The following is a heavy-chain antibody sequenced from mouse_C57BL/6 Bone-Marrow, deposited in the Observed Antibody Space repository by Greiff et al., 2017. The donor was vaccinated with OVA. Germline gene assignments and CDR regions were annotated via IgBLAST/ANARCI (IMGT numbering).Heavy chain of an antibody. V-gene: IGHV6-3*01. CDR2: IRLKSDNYAT. J-gene: IGHJ2*01. CDR1: GFTFSNYW. CDR3: TGDGYYEGYYFDY. Sequence: EVKVEESGGGLVQPGGSMKLSCVASGFTFSNYWMNWVRQSPEKGLEWVAQIRLKSDNYATHYAESVKGRFTISRDDSKSSVYLQMNNLRAEDTGIYYCTGDGYYEGYYFDYWGQGTTLTVSS. D-gene: IGHD2-3*01.